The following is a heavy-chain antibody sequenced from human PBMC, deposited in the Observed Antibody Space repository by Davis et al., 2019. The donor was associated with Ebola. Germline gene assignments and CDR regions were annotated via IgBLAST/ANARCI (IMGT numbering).Heavy chain of an antibody. CDR3: ARIARSTSCYTNAFDI. Sequence: LRLSCTVSGGSISSSSYYWGWIRQHPGKGLEWIALIDWDDDKYYSTSLKTRLTISKDTSKNQVVLTMTNMDPVDTATYYCARIARSTSCYTNAFDIWGQGTMVTVSS. D-gene: IGHD2-2*02. CDR1: GGSISSSSYY. J-gene: IGHJ3*02. V-gene: IGHV2-70*01. CDR2: IDWDDDK.